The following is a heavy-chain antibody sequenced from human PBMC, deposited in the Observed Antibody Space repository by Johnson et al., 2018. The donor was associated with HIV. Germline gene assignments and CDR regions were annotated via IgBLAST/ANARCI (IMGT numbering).Heavy chain of an antibody. CDR3: AKGWIGMQWLVLSDAFDI. V-gene: IGHV3-66*01. CDR2: IYSGGST. J-gene: IGHJ3*02. CDR1: GFIVSNNY. D-gene: IGHD6-19*01. Sequence: VQLVESGGGLIQPGGSLRLSCAASGFIVSNNYMSWVRQAPGKGLEWVSGIYSGGSTYYADSRKGRFTFSRDNSKNTLHLQMNSLRTEDTAVYYCAKGWIGMQWLVLSDAFDIWGQGTMVTVSS.